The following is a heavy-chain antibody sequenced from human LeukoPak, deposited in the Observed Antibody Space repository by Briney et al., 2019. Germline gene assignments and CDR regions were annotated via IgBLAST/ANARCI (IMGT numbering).Heavy chain of an antibody. V-gene: IGHV3-48*04. D-gene: IGHD3-22*01. CDR3: AREADSGGYRLDY. J-gene: IGHJ4*02. Sequence: GGSLRLSCAASGFTFSRYGMHWVRQAPGKGLEWVSYISGGSRTLYADSVKGRFTISRDNAKNSVYLQMDKLRAEDTAVYYCAREADSGGYRLDYWGQGVLVTVSS. CDR1: GFTFSRYG. CDR2: ISGGSRTL.